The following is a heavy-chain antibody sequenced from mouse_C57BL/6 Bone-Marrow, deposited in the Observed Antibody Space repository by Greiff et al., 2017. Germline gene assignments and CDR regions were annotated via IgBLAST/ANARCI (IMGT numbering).Heavy chain of an antibody. D-gene: IGHD3-2*02. J-gene: IGHJ3*01. CDR3: ARSRQLRLLAY. Sequence: QVQLQQPGAELVKPGASVKMSCKASGYTFTSYRITWVKQSPGQGLEWIGDFYPGSGCPNYNEKFKSKATLTVDTSSSTAYRQLSSLTSEDSAFYYCARSRQLRLLAYWGQGTLVTVSA. V-gene: IGHV1-55*01. CDR1: GYTFTSYR. CDR2: FYPGSGCP.